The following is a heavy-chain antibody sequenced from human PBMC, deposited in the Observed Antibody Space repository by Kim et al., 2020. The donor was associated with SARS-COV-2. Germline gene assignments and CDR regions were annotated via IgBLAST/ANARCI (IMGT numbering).Heavy chain of an antibody. J-gene: IGHJ4*02. CDR3: ARLIYYDSSGYYEFDY. D-gene: IGHD3-22*01. Sequence: RKSRVTISVDTSKNHFSLTLSSVTAADTAVYYCARLIYYDSSGYYEFDYWGQGTLVTVSS. V-gene: IGHV4-39*02.